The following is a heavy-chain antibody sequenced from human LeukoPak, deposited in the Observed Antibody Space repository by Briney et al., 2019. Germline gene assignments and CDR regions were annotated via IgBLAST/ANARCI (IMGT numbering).Heavy chain of an antibody. J-gene: IGHJ5*02. CDR1: GGTFSSYA. Sequence: SVKVSCKASGGTFSSYAISWVRQAPGQGLEWMGGITPIFGTANYAQKFQGRVTITADKSTSTAYMELSSLGSEDTAVYYCARDLKRSRARWENLGLDPWGQGTLVTVSS. D-gene: IGHD3-16*01. V-gene: IGHV1-69*06. CDR3: ARDLKRSRARWENLGLDP. CDR2: ITPIFGTA.